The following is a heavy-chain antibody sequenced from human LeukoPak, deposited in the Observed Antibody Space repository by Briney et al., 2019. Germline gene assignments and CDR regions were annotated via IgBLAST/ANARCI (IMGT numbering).Heavy chain of an antibody. CDR2: IYPGDSDT. CDR3: ARQYGSGSYDY. V-gene: IGHV5-51*01. Sequence: GESLKISCKGSGYSFTNYWIGWVRQMPGKGLEWMGIIYPGDSDTKYSPSFQGQVTISADKSINSPYLQWSSLKASDTAMYYCARQYGSGSYDYWGQGTLVTVSS. CDR1: GYSFTNYW. J-gene: IGHJ4*02. D-gene: IGHD3-10*01.